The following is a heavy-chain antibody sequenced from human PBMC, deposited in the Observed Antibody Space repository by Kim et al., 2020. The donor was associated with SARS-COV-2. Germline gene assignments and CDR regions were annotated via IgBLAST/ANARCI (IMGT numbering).Heavy chain of an antibody. V-gene: IGHV3-48*02. CDR1: GFSFSTYS. Sequence: GGSLRLSCAASGFSFSTYSMNWVRQAPGKGLEWVSYICGSRSTIYYADSVKGRFTISRDNAQNSLYLQMNRLRDEDTAVYYCARDPLITVVTPVQRDYFDYWGQGTLVTVSS. CDR2: ICGSRSTI. J-gene: IGHJ4*02. D-gene: IGHD2-21*02. CDR3: ARDPLITVVTPVQRDYFDY.